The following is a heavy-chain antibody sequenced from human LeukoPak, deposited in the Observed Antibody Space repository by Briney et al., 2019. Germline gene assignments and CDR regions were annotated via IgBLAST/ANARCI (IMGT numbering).Heavy chain of an antibody. CDR3: ARGEAAAGTYYYYYMDV. D-gene: IGHD6-13*01. V-gene: IGHV4-61*02. J-gene: IGHJ6*03. Sequence: KASETLSLTXTVSGGSISSGSYYWSWIRQPAGKGLEWIGRIYTSGSTNYNPSLKSRVTISVDTSKNQFSLKLSSVTAADTAVYYCARGEAAAGTYYYYYMDVWGKGTTVTVSS. CDR2: IYTSGST. CDR1: GGSISSGSYY.